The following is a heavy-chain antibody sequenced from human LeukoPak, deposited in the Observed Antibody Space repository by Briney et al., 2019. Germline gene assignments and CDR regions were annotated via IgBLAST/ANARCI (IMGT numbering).Heavy chain of an antibody. CDR2: IYYSGST. D-gene: IGHD6-13*01. V-gene: IGHV4-39*07. CDR3: ARDSSRYFDY. J-gene: IGHJ4*02. CDR1: GGSISSSSYY. Sequence: PSETLSLTCTVSGGSISSSSYYWGWIRQPPGKGLEWIGSIYYSGSTYYNPSPKSRVTISVDTSKNQFSLKLSSVTAADTAVYYCARDSSRYFDYWGQGTLVTVSS.